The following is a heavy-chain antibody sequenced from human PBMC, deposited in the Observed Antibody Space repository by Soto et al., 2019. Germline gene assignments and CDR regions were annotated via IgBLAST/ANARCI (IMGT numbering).Heavy chain of an antibody. D-gene: IGHD3-3*01. Sequence: GGSLRLSCVASGFSFRDYYMNWIRQAPGKGLEWVSYISSGSSYTNYAASVKGRFTISRDNAKNSLYLQMNSLRVEDTAVYYCARAEYYESIPFTYWGQGTLVTVSS. CDR2: ISSGSSYT. J-gene: IGHJ4*02. CDR1: GFSFRDYY. V-gene: IGHV3-11*05. CDR3: ARAEYYESIPFTY.